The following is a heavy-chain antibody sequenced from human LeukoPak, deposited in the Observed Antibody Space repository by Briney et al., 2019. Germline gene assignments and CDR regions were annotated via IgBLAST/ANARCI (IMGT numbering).Heavy chain of an antibody. D-gene: IGHD6-19*01. J-gene: IGHJ4*02. CDR1: GFTFSSYW. Sequence: GGSLRLSCAASGFTFSSYWMNWVRQAPGKGLEWVANIKQDGSEKYYVDSVKGRFTISRDNAKNSLYLQMNSLRAEDTAVYYCARAGYSSGFYYFDYWGQGTLVTVSS. CDR3: ARAGYSSGFYYFDY. CDR2: IKQDGSEK. V-gene: IGHV3-7*03.